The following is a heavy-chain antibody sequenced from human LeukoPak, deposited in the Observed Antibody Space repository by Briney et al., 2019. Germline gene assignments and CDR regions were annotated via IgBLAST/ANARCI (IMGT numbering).Heavy chain of an antibody. D-gene: IGHD2-2*01. CDR3: ARDVVVVPAAIHYGMDV. Sequence: PSETLSLTCAVSDDSFSSHYWTWIRQPPGKGLEWIGYISYIGSTNYNPSLKSRVTISVDTSKNQFSLNLSSVTAADTAVYYCARDVVVVPAAIHYGMDVWGQGTTVTVSS. J-gene: IGHJ6*02. CDR1: DDSFSSHY. V-gene: IGHV4-59*11. CDR2: ISYIGST.